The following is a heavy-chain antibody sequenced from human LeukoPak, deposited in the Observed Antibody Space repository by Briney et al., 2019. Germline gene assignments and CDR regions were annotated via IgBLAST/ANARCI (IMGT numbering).Heavy chain of an antibody. CDR3: AKDPGAHYYGSGSYRRGSYFDY. Sequence: GGSLRLSCAASGFTFSSYGMHWVRQAPGKGLEWVAFIRYDGINKYYADSVKGRFTISRDNSKNTLYLQMNSLRAENTAVYYCAKDPGAHYYGSGSYRRGSYFDYWGQGTLVTVSS. CDR1: GFTFSSYG. V-gene: IGHV3-30*02. CDR2: IRYDGINK. J-gene: IGHJ4*02. D-gene: IGHD3-10*01.